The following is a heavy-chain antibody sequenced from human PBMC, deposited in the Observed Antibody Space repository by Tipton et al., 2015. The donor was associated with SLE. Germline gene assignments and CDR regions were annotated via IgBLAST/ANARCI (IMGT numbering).Heavy chain of an antibody. CDR2: IWYDGSNK. D-gene: IGHD5-12*01. CDR3: ARGGVGGYDYFDY. CDR1: GFTFSSYG. Sequence: SLRLSCAASGFTFSSYGMHWVRQAPGKGLEWVAVIWYDGSNKYYADSVKGRFTISRDDSKNTLYLQMNSLRAEDTAVYYCARGGVGGYDYFDYWGQGTLVAVSS. V-gene: IGHV3-33*08. J-gene: IGHJ4*02.